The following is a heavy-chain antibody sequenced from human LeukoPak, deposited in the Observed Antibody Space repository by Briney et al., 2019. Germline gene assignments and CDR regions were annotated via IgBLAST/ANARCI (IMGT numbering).Heavy chain of an antibody. CDR2: ISYDGSNK. CDR1: GFTFSSYA. V-gene: IGHV3-30-3*01. J-gene: IGHJ6*03. Sequence: GGSLRLSCAASGFTFSSYAMHWVRQAPGKGLEWVAVISYDGSNKYYADSVKGRFTISRDNSKNTLYLQMNSLRAEDTAVYYCARDPRTVTKFPGYYYYYMDVWGKGTTVTVSS. D-gene: IGHD4-11*01. CDR3: ARDPRTVTKFPGYYYYYMDV.